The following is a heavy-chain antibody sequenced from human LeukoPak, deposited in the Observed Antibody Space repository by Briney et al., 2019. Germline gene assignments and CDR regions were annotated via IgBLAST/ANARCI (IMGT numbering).Heavy chain of an antibody. CDR2: IFYTGDS. CDR1: GVSSSSSY. J-gene: IGHJ4*02. D-gene: IGHD2-21*01. V-gene: IGHV4-59*08. Sequence: SETLSLTCTVSGVSSSSSYWSWIRQPPGKGLEWIGYIFYTGDSNHNPSLKSRVSISLATSKDQISLKLSSVTAADTAVYYCARHRFASPLDSWGQGTLVTVSS. CDR3: ARHRFASPLDS.